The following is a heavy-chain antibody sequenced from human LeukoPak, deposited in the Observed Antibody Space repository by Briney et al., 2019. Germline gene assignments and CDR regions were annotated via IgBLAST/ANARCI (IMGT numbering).Heavy chain of an antibody. V-gene: IGHV3-53*01. J-gene: IGHJ6*02. CDR3: ARPYYGSGSYLYGMDV. CDR2: IYSGGST. D-gene: IGHD3-10*01. Sequence: GGSLRLSCAASGFTVSSNYTSWVRQAPGKGLEWVSVIYSGGSTYYADSVKGRFTISRDNSKNTLYLQMNSLRAEDTAVYYCARPYYGSGSYLYGMDVWGQGTTVTVSS. CDR1: GFTVSSNY.